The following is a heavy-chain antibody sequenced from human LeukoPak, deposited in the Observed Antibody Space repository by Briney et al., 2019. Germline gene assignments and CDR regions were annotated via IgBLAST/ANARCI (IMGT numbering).Heavy chain of an antibody. CDR3: ARDFRFLDDY. V-gene: IGHV3-48*03. CDR2: ISSGGSTI. D-gene: IGHD3-3*01. Sequence: GGSLRLSCAAPGFTFSSYEMNWVRQAPGEGLEWVSYISSGGSTIYYADSVKGRFTISRDNAKNSLYLQMNSLRAEDTAVYYCARDFRFLDDYWGQGTLVTVSS. CDR1: GFTFSSYE. J-gene: IGHJ4*02.